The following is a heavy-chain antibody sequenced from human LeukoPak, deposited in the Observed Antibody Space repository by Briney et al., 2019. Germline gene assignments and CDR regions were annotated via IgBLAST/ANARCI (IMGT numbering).Heavy chain of an antibody. D-gene: IGHD2-2*01. Sequence: SETLSLTCAVYGGSFSGYYWSWIRQPPGKGLEWIGEINHSGSTNYNPSLKSRVTISVDTSKSQFSLKLGSVTAADTAVYYCARGSTVVPAASTTYGMDVWGKGTTVTVSS. CDR1: GGSFSGYY. CDR2: INHSGST. CDR3: ARGSTVVPAASTTYGMDV. J-gene: IGHJ6*04. V-gene: IGHV4-34*01.